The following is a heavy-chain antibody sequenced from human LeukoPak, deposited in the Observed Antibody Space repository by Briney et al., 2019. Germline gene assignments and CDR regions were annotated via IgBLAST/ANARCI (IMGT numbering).Heavy chain of an antibody. D-gene: IGHD1-26*01. J-gene: IGHJ6*03. CDR3: ARDGSYYYYYYMDV. CDR2: ISAYNGNT. CDR1: GYIFTNFA. V-gene: IGHV1-18*01. Sequence: ASVKVSCKASGYIFTNFAISWVRQAPGQGLEWMGWISAYNGNTKYTQKLQGRVTMTTDTSTSTAYMELRSLRSDDTAVYYCARDGSYYYYYYMDVWGKGTTVTISS.